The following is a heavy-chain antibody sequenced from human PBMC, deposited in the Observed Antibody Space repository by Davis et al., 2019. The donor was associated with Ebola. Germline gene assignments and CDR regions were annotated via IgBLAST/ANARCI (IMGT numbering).Heavy chain of an antibody. Sequence: SETLSLTCTVSGGSISSGGYYWGWIRQPPGKGLEWFGSIYYSGSTYYNPSLKSRVTISVDTSKNQFSLKLSSVTAADTAVYYCASQLSWFDPWGQGTLVTVSS. J-gene: IGHJ5*02. CDR1: GGSISSGGYY. CDR2: IYYSGST. CDR3: ASQLSWFDP. V-gene: IGHV4-39*01. D-gene: IGHD6-13*01.